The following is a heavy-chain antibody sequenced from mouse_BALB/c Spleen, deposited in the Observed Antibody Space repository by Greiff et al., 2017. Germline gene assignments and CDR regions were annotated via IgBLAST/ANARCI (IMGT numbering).Heavy chain of an antibody. CDR2: IYPGSGNT. V-gene: IGHV1-76*01. Sequence: QVQLQQSGAELARPGASVKLSCKASGYTFTDYYINWVKQRTGQGLEWIGEIYPGSGNTYYNEKFKGKATLTADTSSNTAYMQLSSLTSEDSAVYYCARGGLRLWFAYWGQGTLVTVSA. D-gene: IGHD2-12*01. CDR1: GYTFTDYY. CDR3: ARGGLRLWFAY. J-gene: IGHJ3*01.